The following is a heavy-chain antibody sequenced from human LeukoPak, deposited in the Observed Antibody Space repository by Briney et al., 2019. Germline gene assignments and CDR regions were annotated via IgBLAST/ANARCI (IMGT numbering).Heavy chain of an antibody. CDR2: ISAYNGNT. Sequence: GASVKVSCKASGYTFTSYGISWVRQAPGQGLEWMGWISAYNGNTNYAQKLQGRVTMTTDTSTSTAYMELRSLRSDDTAVYYCARDGVYDYVWGSYPSDYWGQGTLVTVSS. J-gene: IGHJ4*02. D-gene: IGHD3-16*02. CDR1: GYTFTSYG. V-gene: IGHV1-18*01. CDR3: ARDGVYDYVWGSYPSDY.